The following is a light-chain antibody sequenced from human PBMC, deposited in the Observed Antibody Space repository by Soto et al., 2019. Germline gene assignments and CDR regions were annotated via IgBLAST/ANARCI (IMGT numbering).Light chain of an antibody. CDR1: QGIRHD. CDR3: LQPNSYPS. J-gene: IGKJ2*01. Sequence: DIQMTQSPSSLSASVGDRVTITCRASQGIRHDLGWYQQKLGEAPKRLIYAASSFQSGVPPRFSGSGSGTEFTLTFRGLQPQDSATYSCLQPNSYPSFGQGTKLEIK. CDR2: AAS. V-gene: IGKV1-17*01.